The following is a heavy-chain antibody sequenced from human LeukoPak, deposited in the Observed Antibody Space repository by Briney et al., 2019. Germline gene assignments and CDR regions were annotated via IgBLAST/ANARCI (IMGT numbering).Heavy chain of an antibody. D-gene: IGHD6-19*01. Sequence: GGSLRLSCAASGCTFSSNYMSWVRQAPGKGLEWVAVIYSGGSTYYTDSVKGRFTISRDNSKNTLYLQMNSLRAEDTAVYYCARCGSGWSRSYFDYWGQGTLVTVSS. CDR1: GCTFSSNY. V-gene: IGHV3-66*01. CDR2: IYSGGST. J-gene: IGHJ4*02. CDR3: ARCGSGWSRSYFDY.